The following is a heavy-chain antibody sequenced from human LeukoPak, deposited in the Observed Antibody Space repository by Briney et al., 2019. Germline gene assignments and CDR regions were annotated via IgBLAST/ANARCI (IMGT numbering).Heavy chain of an antibody. CDR1: GFTFSSYE. D-gene: IGHD1-26*01. V-gene: IGHV3-48*03. J-gene: IGHJ3*02. Sequence: GGSLRLSCAASGFTFSSYEMNWVRQAPGKGLEWVSYISSSGSTIYYADSVKGRFTISRDNAKNSLYLQMNSLRAEDTAVYYRASNLEWELLPSAFDIWGQGTMVTVSS. CDR2: ISSSGSTI. CDR3: ASNLEWELLPSAFDI.